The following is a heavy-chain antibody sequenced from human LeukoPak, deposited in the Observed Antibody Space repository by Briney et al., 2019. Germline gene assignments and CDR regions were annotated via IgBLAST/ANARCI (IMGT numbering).Heavy chain of an antibody. D-gene: IGHD6-19*01. J-gene: IGHJ4*02. Sequence: AASVKVSCTASGYTFNNHYMYWVRQAPEQGLEWMGVINPSGGSTSYAQKFQGRVTMTRDTSTRTVYMEVNSLRSEDTAVYYCARQGTYSSAIGMGYWGQGTLVTVSS. CDR2: INPSGGST. CDR3: ARQGTYSSAIGMGY. V-gene: IGHV1-46*02. CDR1: GYTFNNHY.